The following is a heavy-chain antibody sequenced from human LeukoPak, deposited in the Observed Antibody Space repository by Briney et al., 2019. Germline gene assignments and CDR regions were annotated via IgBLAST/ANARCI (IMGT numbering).Heavy chain of an antibody. CDR1: GFTFSNYG. Sequence: GGSLRLSCAASGFTFSNYGMHWVRQAPGKGLEWVAVISYDGSNKYYADSVKGRFTISRDDSKNTLYLQMNSLRTEDTAVFYCAKHEVQLWLSFAFDIWGQGTMVTVSS. CDR3: AKHEVQLWLSFAFDI. J-gene: IGHJ3*02. D-gene: IGHD5-18*01. CDR2: ISYDGSNK. V-gene: IGHV3-30*18.